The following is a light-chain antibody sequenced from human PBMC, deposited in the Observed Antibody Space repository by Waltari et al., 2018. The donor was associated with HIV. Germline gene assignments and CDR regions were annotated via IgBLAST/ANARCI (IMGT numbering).Light chain of an antibody. CDR3: QQYGSWPLT. J-gene: IGKJ4*01. Sequence: ELVMTQSPATLYVSPGDRTILSCRASQSVTSNLAWYKQKPGQAPRLLIHSASTRATGIPARFSGGGSGTDFTLTITSLQSEDSGFYYCQQYGSWPLTFGGGTKVEIK. CDR2: SAS. CDR1: QSVTSN. V-gene: IGKV3-15*01.